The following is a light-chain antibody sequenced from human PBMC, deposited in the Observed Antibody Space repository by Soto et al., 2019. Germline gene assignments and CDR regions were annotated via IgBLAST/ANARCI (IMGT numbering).Light chain of an antibody. J-gene: IGKJ4*01. Sequence: DIQLNQSPSSLSASVGETVTVTCQASQDISVYLNWYQEKPGKAPTLLIYDASNLKTGVPSRFSGLGSGTHFTLTISNLQPEDSATYVCQHYDDVLVTFGGGTKVEI. V-gene: IGKV1-33*01. CDR1: QDISVY. CDR2: DAS. CDR3: QHYDDVLVT.